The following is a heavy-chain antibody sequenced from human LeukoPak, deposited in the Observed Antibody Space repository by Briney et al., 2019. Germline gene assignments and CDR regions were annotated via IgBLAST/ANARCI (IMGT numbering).Heavy chain of an antibody. D-gene: IGHD3-22*01. J-gene: IGHJ4*02. V-gene: IGHV3-21*01. CDR1: GFTFSSYS. CDR2: ISSSSSYI. CDR3: ARTPSYYYDSSGYYYN. Sequence: GGSLRLSCAASGFTFSSYSMNWVRQAPGKGLEWVSSISSSSSYIYYADSVKGRFTISRDNAKNSLYLQMNSLRAEDTALYYCARTPSYYYDSSGYYYNWGQGTLVTVSS.